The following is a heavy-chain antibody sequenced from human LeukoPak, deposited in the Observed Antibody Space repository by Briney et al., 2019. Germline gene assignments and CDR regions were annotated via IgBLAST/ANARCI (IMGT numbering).Heavy chain of an antibody. CDR1: GYTFTSYD. V-gene: IGHV1-8*03. D-gene: IGHD3-22*01. CDR2: MNPNSGNT. J-gene: IGHJ3*02. CDR3: ARGPYYYDSSGNDAFDI. Sequence: ASVKVSCKASGYTFTSYDINWVRQATGQGLEWMGWMNPNSGNTGYAQKFQGRVTITRNTSISTAYMELSSLRSEDTAVYYCARGPYYYDSSGNDAFDIWGQGTMVTVSS.